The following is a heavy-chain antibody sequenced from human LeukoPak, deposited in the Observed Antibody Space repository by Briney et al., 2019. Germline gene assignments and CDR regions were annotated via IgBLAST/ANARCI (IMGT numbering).Heavy chain of an antibody. V-gene: IGHV1-8*03. J-gene: IGHJ4*02. CDR2: MNPNSGNT. CDR3: ARVLAYCGGDCYPFDY. Sequence: ASVKVSCKASGYTFTSYDINWVRQATGQGLEWMGWMNPNSGNTGYAQKFQGRVTITRNTSISTAYMELSSLRSEDTAVYYCARVLAYCGGDCYPFDYWGQGTLVTVSS. D-gene: IGHD2-21*01. CDR1: GYTFTSYD.